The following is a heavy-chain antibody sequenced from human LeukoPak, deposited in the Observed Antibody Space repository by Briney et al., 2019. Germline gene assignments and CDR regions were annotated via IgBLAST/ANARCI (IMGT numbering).Heavy chain of an antibody. D-gene: IGHD5-18*01. J-gene: IGHJ4*02. CDR1: GYTFTGYH. CDR2: INPNSGGT. CDR3: ARGLVDTAMVPNDY. Sequence: ASVKVSCKASGYTFTGYHMHWVRQAPGQGLEWMGWINPNSGGTNYAQKFQGRVTMTRDTSISTAYMELSRLRSDDTAVYYCARGLVDTAMVPNDYWGQGTLVTASS. V-gene: IGHV1-2*02.